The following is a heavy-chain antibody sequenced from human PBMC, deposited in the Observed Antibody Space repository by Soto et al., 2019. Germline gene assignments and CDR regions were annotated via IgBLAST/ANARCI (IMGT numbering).Heavy chain of an antibody. D-gene: IGHD4-17*01. Sequence: QAQLGQSGAGVKNPGSPVKVSGKAPGATFSSNPISWVRKAPEQGLEWMERIIPFLGIANYAQKFQGRVTITADKSTSTAYMELSSLRSEDTAVYYCARAVDGEKQKLGNWFDPWGQGTLVTVSS. J-gene: IGHJ5*02. CDR1: GATFSSNP. CDR3: ARAVDGEKQKLGNWFDP. CDR2: IIPFLGIA. V-gene: IGHV1-69*02.